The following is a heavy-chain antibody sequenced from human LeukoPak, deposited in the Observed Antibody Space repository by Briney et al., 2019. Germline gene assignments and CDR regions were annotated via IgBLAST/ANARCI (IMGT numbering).Heavy chain of an antibody. CDR3: AREVSLIGLGNWFDP. CDR1: GFTFSSYW. J-gene: IGHJ5*02. CDR2: INSDGSST. Sequence: GGSLRLSCAASGFTFSSYWMHWARHAPGKGLVWVSRINSDGSSTSYADSVKGRFTISRDNAKNTLYLQMNSLRAEDTAVYYCAREVSLIGLGNWFDPWGQGTLVTVSS. V-gene: IGHV3-74*01. D-gene: IGHD6-19*01.